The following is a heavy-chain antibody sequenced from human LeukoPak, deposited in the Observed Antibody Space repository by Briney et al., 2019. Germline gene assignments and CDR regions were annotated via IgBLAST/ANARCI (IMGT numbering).Heavy chain of an antibody. CDR1: GFTFSSCS. V-gene: IGHV3-48*01. D-gene: IGHD2-15*01. CDR2: ISHTGYTT. J-gene: IGHJ5*02. Sequence: GGSLRLSCAVSGFTFSSCSFSWVRQAPGKGLEWVSYISHTGYTTYYADSMKGRFTISRDDARNSVSLQVNSLRAEDTAVYYCARDMGYCSGGNCYRWFHTWGQGTLVTASS. CDR3: ARDMGYCSGGNCYRWFHT.